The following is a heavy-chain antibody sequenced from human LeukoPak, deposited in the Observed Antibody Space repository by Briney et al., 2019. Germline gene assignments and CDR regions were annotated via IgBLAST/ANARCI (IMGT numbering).Heavy chain of an antibody. Sequence: GGSLRLSCAASGFTFSSYGMHWVRQAPGKGLEWVAFIRYDGSNKYYADSVKGRFTISRDNSKNTLYLQMNSLRAEDTAVYYCAKGIAAAGWNYYYYMDVWGKGTAVTISS. CDR2: IRYDGSNK. CDR3: AKGIAAAGWNYYYYMDV. D-gene: IGHD6-13*01. V-gene: IGHV3-30*02. CDR1: GFTFSSYG. J-gene: IGHJ6*03.